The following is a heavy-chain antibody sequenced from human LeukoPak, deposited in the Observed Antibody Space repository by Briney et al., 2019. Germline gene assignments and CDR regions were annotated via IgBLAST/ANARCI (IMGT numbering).Heavy chain of an antibody. Sequence: GGSLRLSCAASGFTFSDHMNWVRQAPGKGLEWVSYITDSGNTIHYADSVKGRFTISRDNAKNSLYLQMNSLRAEDTAVYYCARSIGLTGGGVDVWGQGTTVTVSS. J-gene: IGHJ6*02. CDR2: ITDSGNTI. V-gene: IGHV3-11*01. CDR1: GFTFSDH. D-gene: IGHD3-9*01. CDR3: ARSIGLTGGGVDV.